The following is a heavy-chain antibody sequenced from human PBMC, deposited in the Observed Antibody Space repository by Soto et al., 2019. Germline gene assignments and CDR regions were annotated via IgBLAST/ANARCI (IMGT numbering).Heavy chain of an antibody. J-gene: IGHJ4*02. Sequence: GGSLRLSCTASGFTFGDYAMSWFRQAPGKGLEWVGFIRSKAYGGTTEYAASVKGRVTISRDDSKSIAYLQMNSLKTEDTAVYYCTRARRYSSGWYKSWVFDYWGQGTLVTVSS. D-gene: IGHD6-19*01. CDR2: IRSKAYGGTT. V-gene: IGHV3-49*03. CDR1: GFTFGDYA. CDR3: TRARRYSSGWYKSWVFDY.